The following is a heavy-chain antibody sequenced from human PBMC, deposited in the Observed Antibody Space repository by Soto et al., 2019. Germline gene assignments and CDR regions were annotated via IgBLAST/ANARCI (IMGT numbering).Heavy chain of an antibody. V-gene: IGHV5-10-1*01. Sequence: GESLKISCKGFGYSFTTYWISWVRQMPGKGLEWMGRIDPSDSYTKYSPSFQGHVTVSSDKSISTAYLQWSSLRASDTAMYYCAREYSSTWYIDYWGQGTLVTVSS. J-gene: IGHJ4*02. D-gene: IGHD6-13*01. CDR1: GYSFTTYW. CDR2: IDPSDSYT. CDR3: AREYSSTWYIDY.